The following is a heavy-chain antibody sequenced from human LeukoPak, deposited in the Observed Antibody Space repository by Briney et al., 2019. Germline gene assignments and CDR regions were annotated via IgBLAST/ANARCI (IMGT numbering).Heavy chain of an antibody. Sequence: SETLSLTCTVSGDSISSGSYYWSWIRQPAGKGLEWIGRIYTSGSTNYNPSLKSRVTISVDTSKNQFSLKLSSVTAADTAVYCCARVRIQLWLPRGYYYYYYMDVWGKGTTITVSS. CDR1: GDSISSGSYY. D-gene: IGHD5-18*01. V-gene: IGHV4-61*02. CDR3: ARVRIQLWLPRGYYYYYYMDV. J-gene: IGHJ6*03. CDR2: IYTSGST.